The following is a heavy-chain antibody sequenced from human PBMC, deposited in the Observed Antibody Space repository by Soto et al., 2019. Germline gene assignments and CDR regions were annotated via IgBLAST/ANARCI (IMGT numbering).Heavy chain of an antibody. Sequence: QAQLMQSGAEVKKPGSSVKVSCKASGGTFSGYAISWVRQAPGQGLEWMGGIIPILGITNYAQKFQGRITIAADESTGTVYMDLRSLRSEDTAVYYCARDPRSITGTTSSEDFQHRGQGTLVSVSS. J-gene: IGHJ1*01. CDR3: ARDPRSITGTTSSEDFQH. V-gene: IGHV1-69*01. CDR1: GGTFSGYA. CDR2: IIPILGIT. D-gene: IGHD1-20*01.